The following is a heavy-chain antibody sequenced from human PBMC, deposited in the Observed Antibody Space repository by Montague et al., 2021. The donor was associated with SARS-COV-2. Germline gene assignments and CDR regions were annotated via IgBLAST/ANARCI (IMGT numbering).Heavy chain of an antibody. D-gene: IGHD3-3*01. CDR3: AKDWKSITISGVVIMEPNWFDP. Sequence: SLRLSCAASGFTFSSYAMSWVRQAPGKGLEWVSAISGSGGSTYYADSVKGRFTISRDNSKNTLYLQMNSLRAEDTAVYYCAKDWKSITISGVVIMEPNWFDPWGQGTLVTVSS. CDR1: GFTFSSYA. V-gene: IGHV3-23*01. J-gene: IGHJ5*02. CDR2: ISGSGGST.